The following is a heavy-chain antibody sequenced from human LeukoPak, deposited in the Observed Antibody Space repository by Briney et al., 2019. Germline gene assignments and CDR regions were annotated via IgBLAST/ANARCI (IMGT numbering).Heavy chain of an antibody. D-gene: IGHD1-26*01. V-gene: IGHV3-23*01. Sequence: GGSLRLSCAASGFTFSSYAMSWVRQAPGKGLEWVSGIGGSGISTYYADSVKGRFTISRDNAKNSLYLQMSSLRAEDTAVYYCARGSTMGATDAFDIWGQGTMVTVSS. CDR1: GFTFSSYA. CDR3: ARGSTMGATDAFDI. CDR2: IGGSGIST. J-gene: IGHJ3*02.